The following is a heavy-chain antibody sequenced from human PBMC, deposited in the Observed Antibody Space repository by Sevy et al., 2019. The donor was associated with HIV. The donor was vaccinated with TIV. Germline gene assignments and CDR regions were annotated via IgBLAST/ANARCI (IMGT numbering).Heavy chain of an antibody. CDR3: AREGLLEWLFSFDY. Sequence: GGSLRLSCAASGFTFSSYAIHWVRQAPGKGLEWVAVIGYDGTNEYYADSVKGRFTISRDNSKNTQYLQMNSLRAEDTAVYYCAREGLLEWLFSFDYWGQGTLVTVSS. CDR2: IGYDGTNE. D-gene: IGHD3-3*01. J-gene: IGHJ4*02. CDR1: GFTFSSYA. V-gene: IGHV3-33*01.